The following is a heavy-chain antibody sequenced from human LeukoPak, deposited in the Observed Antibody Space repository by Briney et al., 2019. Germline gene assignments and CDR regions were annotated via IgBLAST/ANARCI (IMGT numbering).Heavy chain of an antibody. D-gene: IGHD3-10*01. CDR2: INPNSGGT. CDR1: GYTFTGYY. V-gene: IGHV1-2*02. CDR3: ARVQENSAGVRGVIGY. Sequence: GASVKVSCKASGYTFTGYYMHWVRQAPGQGLEWMGWINPNSGGTNYAQKFQGRVTMTRDTSISTAYMELSRLRSDDTAAYYCARVQENSAGVRGVIGYWGQGTLVTVSS. J-gene: IGHJ4*02.